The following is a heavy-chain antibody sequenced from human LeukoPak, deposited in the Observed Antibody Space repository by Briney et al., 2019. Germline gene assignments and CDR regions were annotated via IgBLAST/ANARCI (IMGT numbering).Heavy chain of an antibody. Sequence: GASVKVSCKASGYTFTGYYMHWVRQAPGQGLEWMGWINPNSGGTNYAQKFQGRVTMTRDTSISTAYMELSRLRSDDTAVYYCARAPVVGLPQGYYYYYYMDVWGKGTTVTVSS. CDR1: GYTFTGYY. V-gene: IGHV1-2*02. CDR2: INPNSGGT. J-gene: IGHJ6*03. CDR3: ARAPVVGLPQGYYYYYYMDV. D-gene: IGHD2-15*01.